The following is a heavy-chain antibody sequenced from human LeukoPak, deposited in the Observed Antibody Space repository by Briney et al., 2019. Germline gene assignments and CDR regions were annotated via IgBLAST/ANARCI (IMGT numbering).Heavy chain of an antibody. V-gene: IGHV3-48*03. D-gene: IGHD3-9*01. Sequence: GRTLRLSWVPSQITSSKFQMSWVRKAPGKGQKWDTYISSIGSIMFSADSVKGRFTISRYNAKNSLYLHMTSLRAEDTAVYYCARTPTYYDILTDYPYYFDYWGQGTLVTVSS. J-gene: IGHJ4*02. CDR1: QITSSKFQ. CDR2: ISSIGSIM. CDR3: ARTPTYYDILTDYPYYFDY.